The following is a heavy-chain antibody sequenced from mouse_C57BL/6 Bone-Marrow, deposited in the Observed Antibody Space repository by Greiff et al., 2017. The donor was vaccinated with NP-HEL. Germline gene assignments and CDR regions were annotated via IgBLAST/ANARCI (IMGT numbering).Heavy chain of an antibody. CDR3: ARDNWDWYFDV. D-gene: IGHD4-1*01. V-gene: IGHV7-1*01. Sequence: EVQGVESGGGLVQSGRSLRLSCATSGFTFSDSYMEWVRQAPGKGLEWIAASRTTANDYTTEHSASVKGRFIVSRDTSQSILYLQMNDLRAEDTAIYYCARDNWDWYFDVWGRGTTVTVSA. J-gene: IGHJ1*03. CDR1: GFTFSDSY. CDR2: SRTTANDYTT.